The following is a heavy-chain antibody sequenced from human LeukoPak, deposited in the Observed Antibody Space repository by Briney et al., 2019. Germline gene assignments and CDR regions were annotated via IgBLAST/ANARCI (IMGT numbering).Heavy chain of an antibody. J-gene: IGHJ4*02. CDR2: INEHGTT. V-gene: IGHV3-74*01. CDR3: ARVRGGN. D-gene: IGHD3-16*01. CDR1: GFAFSDFW. Sequence: GGSLRLSCAASGFAFSDFWMYWVRQAPGKGLVWISNINEHGTTAYADSVRGRFTISRDNAKNILYLQMNSLRAEDTAVYYCARVRGGNWGQGTLVTVSS.